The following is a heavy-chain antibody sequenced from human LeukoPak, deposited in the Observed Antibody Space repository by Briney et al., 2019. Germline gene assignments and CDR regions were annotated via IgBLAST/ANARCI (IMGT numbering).Heavy chain of an antibody. V-gene: IGHV3-15*01. CDR2: IKSKTDGGTT. Sequence: GGSLRLSCAASGFTFSNAWMSWVRQAPGKGLEWVGRIKSKTDGGTTDYAAPVKGRFTISRDDSKNTLYLQMHSLKTKDTAVYYCTTPEPLAYCGGDCQDAFDIWGQGTMVTVSS. CDR1: GFTFSNAW. J-gene: IGHJ3*02. D-gene: IGHD2-21*02. CDR3: TTPEPLAYCGGDCQDAFDI.